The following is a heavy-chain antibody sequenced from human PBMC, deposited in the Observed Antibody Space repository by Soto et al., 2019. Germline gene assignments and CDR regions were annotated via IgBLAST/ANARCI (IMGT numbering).Heavy chain of an antibody. V-gene: IGHV3-21*01. CDR1: GFTFTRYS. CDR3: ARESEDLTSNFDY. J-gene: IGHJ4*02. CDR2: ISSTTNYI. D-gene: IGHD7-27*01. Sequence: GSLLPACAASGFTFTRYSMNWVRQAPGKGLEWVSSISSTTNYIYYADSMKGRFTVSRDNAKNSVYLEMNSLSAEDTAVYYCARESEDLTSNFDYWGQGTLVTVSS.